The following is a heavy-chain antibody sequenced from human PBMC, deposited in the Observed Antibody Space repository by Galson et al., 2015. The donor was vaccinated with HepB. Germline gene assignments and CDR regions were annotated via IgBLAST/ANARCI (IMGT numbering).Heavy chain of an antibody. Sequence: SVKVSCKASGGTFSSYAITWVRQAPGQGLEWMGGIIPLLGTTTYARKFQDRVTISADESTSTTYMELSSLRSEDTAVYYCARVGGRLGYCSGGSCSNWFDPWGQGTLVTVSS. V-gene: IGHV1-69*13. J-gene: IGHJ5*02. CDR1: GGTFSSYA. CDR2: IIPLLGTT. D-gene: IGHD2-15*01. CDR3: ARVGGRLGYCSGGSCSNWFDP.